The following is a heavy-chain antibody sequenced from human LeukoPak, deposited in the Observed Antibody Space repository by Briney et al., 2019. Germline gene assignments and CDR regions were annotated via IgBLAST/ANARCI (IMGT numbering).Heavy chain of an antibody. CDR3: AKGLDGSGSYSPLDF. CDR2: ISGSGDYI. Sequence: GGSLRLSCAASGFTFSSYAMSWVRQPPGKGLQWVSSISGSGDYIYYADSVKGRFTISRDNSRNTVFLQMNSLRAEDTAVYYCAKGLDGSGSYSPLDFWGQGTLVTVSS. CDR1: GFTFSSYA. V-gene: IGHV3-23*01. J-gene: IGHJ4*02. D-gene: IGHD3-10*01.